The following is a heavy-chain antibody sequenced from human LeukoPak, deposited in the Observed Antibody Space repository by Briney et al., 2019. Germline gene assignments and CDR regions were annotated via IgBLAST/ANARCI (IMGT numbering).Heavy chain of an antibody. V-gene: IGHV3-30*04. CDR2: ISYDGSNE. J-gene: IGHJ4*02. D-gene: IGHD6-13*01. CDR1: GFTFSSYV. Sequence: GGSLRLSCAASGFTFSSYVMHWVRQAPGKGLEWVAIISYDGSNEYYADSVKGRFTISRDNSKNTLYLQMNSLRAADTAVYYCAKDERYSSSWFFDYWGQGTLVTVSS. CDR3: AKDERYSSSWFFDY.